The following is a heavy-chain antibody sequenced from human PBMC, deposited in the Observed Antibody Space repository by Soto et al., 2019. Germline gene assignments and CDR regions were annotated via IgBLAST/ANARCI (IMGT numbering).Heavy chain of an antibody. D-gene: IGHD5-12*01. V-gene: IGHV4-61*01. CDR2: IYYSGST. CDR1: GGSVSSGSYY. J-gene: IGHJ3*02. CDR3: ARVDRDGYNGI. Sequence: QVQLQESGPGLVKPSETLSLTCTVSGGSVSSGSYYWSWIRQPPGKGLEWIGYIYYSGSTNYNPSLKSRVTISVDTSKNQFSLKLSSVTAADTAVYYCARVDRDGYNGIWGQGTMVTVSS.